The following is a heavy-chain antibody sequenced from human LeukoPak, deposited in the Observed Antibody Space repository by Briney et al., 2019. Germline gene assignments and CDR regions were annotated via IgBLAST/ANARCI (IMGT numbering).Heavy chain of an antibody. D-gene: IGHD6-19*01. V-gene: IGHV3-33*08. Sequence: GGSLRLSCAASGFTFINYAMTWVRQAPGKGLEWVAVIWYDGSNKYYADSVKGRFTISRDKSKNTLYLQMNSLRAEDTAVYFCATLRADSSGWYYFDYWGQGTPVTVSS. CDR2: IWYDGSNK. CDR1: GFTFINYA. CDR3: ATLRADSSGWYYFDY. J-gene: IGHJ4*02.